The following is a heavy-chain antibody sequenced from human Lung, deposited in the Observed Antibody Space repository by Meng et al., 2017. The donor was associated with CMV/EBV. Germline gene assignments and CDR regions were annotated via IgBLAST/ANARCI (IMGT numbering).Heavy chain of an antibody. V-gene: IGHV1-2*02. D-gene: IGHD3-3*01. CDR1: GYTFTGYY. J-gene: IGHJ4*02. CDR3: SRDLVTIFGVVGTVGY. Sequence: SXXVSXKSSGYTFTGYYMHWVRQAPGQGLEWMGWIDPNSGGTNYAQKFQGRVTMTRDTSINTAYMELSRLRSDDTAVYYCSRDLVTIFGVVGTVGYWGQGTLVTVSS. CDR2: IDPNSGGT.